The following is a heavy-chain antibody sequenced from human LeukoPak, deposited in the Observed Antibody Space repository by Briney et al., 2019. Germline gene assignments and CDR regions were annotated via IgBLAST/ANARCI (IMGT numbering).Heavy chain of an antibody. J-gene: IGHJ3*01. D-gene: IGHD3-22*01. Sequence: PSETLSLTCAVSGGSISSGSYYWSWIRQPAGKGLEWIGRIYTSGSTNYNPSLKSRVTISVDTSKDQFSLKLSSVTAADTAVYYCAREQRITMIVVVIDWGQGTMVTVSS. CDR3: AREQRITMIVVVID. CDR2: IYTSGST. CDR1: GGSISSGSYY. V-gene: IGHV4-61*02.